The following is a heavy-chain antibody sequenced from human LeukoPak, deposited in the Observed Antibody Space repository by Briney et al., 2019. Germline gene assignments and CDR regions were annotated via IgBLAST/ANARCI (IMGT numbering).Heavy chain of an antibody. CDR2: IYYSGST. V-gene: IGHV4-39*01. CDR3: ARADSSVSPQPDY. J-gene: IGHJ4*02. CDR1: GGSISSSSYY. D-gene: IGHD6-19*01. Sequence: SETLSLTFTVTGGSISSSSYYWGWIRQPPGKGLEWIGSIYYSGSTYYNPSLKSRVTISVDTSKNQFSLKLSSVTAADTAVYYCARADSSVSPQPDYWGQGTLVTVSS.